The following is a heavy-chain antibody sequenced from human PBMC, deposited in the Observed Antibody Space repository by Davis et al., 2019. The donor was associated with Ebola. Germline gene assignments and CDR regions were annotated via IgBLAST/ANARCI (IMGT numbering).Heavy chain of an antibody. CDR1: GFTFRSYS. V-gene: IGHV3-21*01. CDR2: ISSTGSYI. J-gene: IGHJ4*02. CDR3: ARGGAGYGSGSYFFDY. D-gene: IGHD3-10*01. Sequence: PRGSLRLSCSASGFTFRSYSMSWVRQAPGKGLEWVSSISSTGSYIYYADSMKGRFTISRHIARNSLYLQISSLRAEDTAVYYCARGGAGYGSGSYFFDYWGQGTLVTV.